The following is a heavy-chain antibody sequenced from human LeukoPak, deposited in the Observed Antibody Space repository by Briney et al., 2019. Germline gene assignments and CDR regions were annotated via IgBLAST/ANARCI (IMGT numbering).Heavy chain of an antibody. CDR1: GFTVSSNY. CDR3: AREDPVNYYGSGSYYD. Sequence: GGSLRLACAASGFTVSSNYMSWVRQAPGKGLEWVSVIYSGGSTYYADSVKGRFTISRDNSKNTLYLQMNSLRAEDTAVYYCAREDPVNYYGSGSYYDCGQGNLVTVSS. V-gene: IGHV3-66*01. J-gene: IGHJ4*02. CDR2: IYSGGST. D-gene: IGHD3-10*01.